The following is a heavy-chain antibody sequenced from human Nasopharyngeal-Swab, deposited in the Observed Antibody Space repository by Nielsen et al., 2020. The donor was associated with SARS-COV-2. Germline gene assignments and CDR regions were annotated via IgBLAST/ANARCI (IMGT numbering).Heavy chain of an antibody. V-gene: IGHV4-34*01. CDR2: IHHSGST. D-gene: IGHD3-3*01. Sequence: SETLSLTCAVYGGSFSGYYWSWIRQPPGKGLEWIGAIHHSGSTDYNPPLKSRVTISVDTSKNQFSLKLSSVTAADTAVFYCARGPVRYDFWSGYYCGFDYWGQGTLVTVSS. CDR1: GGSFSGYY. J-gene: IGHJ4*02. CDR3: ARGPVRYDFWSGYYCGFDY.